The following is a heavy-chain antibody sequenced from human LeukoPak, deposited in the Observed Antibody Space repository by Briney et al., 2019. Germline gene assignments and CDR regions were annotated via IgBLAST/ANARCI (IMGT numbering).Heavy chain of an antibody. J-gene: IGHJ5*02. D-gene: IGHD1-1*01. Sequence: PGRSLRLSCAASGFTFDDYAMHWVRQAPGKGLEWVSGISWNSGSIGYADSVKGRFTISRDNAKNSLYLQMNSLRAEDTALYYCAKDMLPGNDLHYWFDPWGQGTLVTVSS. CDR1: GFTFDDYA. CDR3: AKDMLPGNDLHYWFDP. V-gene: IGHV3-9*01. CDR2: ISWNSGSI.